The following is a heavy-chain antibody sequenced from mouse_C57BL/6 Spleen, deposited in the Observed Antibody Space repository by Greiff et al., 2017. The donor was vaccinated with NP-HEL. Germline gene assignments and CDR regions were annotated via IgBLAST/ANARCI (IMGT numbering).Heavy chain of an antibody. D-gene: IGHD2-5*01. J-gene: IGHJ4*01. CDR2: IRLKSDNYAT. CDR3: TDSNWGDY. CDR1: GFTFSNYC. V-gene: IGHV6-3*01. Sequence: EVQLVESGGGLVQPGGSMKLSCVASGFTFSNYCMNWVRQSPEKGLEWVAQIRLKSDNYATHYAESVKGRLTISRDDSKSSVYLQMNNLRAEDTGIYYCTDSNWGDYWGQGTSVTVSS.